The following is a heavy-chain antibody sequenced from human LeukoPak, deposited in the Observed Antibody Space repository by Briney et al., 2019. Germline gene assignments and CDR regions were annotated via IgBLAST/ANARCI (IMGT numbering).Heavy chain of an antibody. V-gene: IGHV4-34*01. CDR1: GGSFSGYY. CDR2: INHSGST. Sequence: SETLSLTCAVYGGSFSGYYWSWIRQPPGKGLEWIGEINHSGSTNYNPSLKSRVTISVDTSKNQFSLKLSSVTAADTAVYYCARVKVDTAMVSHQANAFDIWGQGTMVTVSS. D-gene: IGHD5-18*01. CDR3: ARVKVDTAMVSHQANAFDI. J-gene: IGHJ3*02.